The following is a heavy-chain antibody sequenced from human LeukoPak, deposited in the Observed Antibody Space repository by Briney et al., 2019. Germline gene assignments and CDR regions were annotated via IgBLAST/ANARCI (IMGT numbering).Heavy chain of an antibody. J-gene: IGHJ4*02. CDR1: GFTFSSYW. D-gene: IGHD5-12*01. CDR3: ARDLGGRDGYVAGV. Sequence: PGGSLRLSCAASGFTFSSYWMSWVRQAPGKGLEWVANIKQDGSEKYYVDSVKGRFTISRDNAKNSLYLQMNSLRAEDTAVYYCARDLGGRDGYVAGVWGQGTLVTVSS. V-gene: IGHV3-7*01. CDR2: IKQDGSEK.